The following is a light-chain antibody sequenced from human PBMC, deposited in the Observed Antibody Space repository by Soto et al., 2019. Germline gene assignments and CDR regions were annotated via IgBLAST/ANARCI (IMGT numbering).Light chain of an antibody. Sequence: DIQMTQSPSSLSASVGDTVSITCRASQSVSRFLAWYQQKPGKAPKVMISDASNLESGVPSRFSGSGSGTEFTLTISSLQRDDFGIYYCQQYSRLWSFGQGTKVDIK. J-gene: IGKJ1*01. CDR2: DAS. V-gene: IGKV1-5*01. CDR1: QSVSRF. CDR3: QQYSRLWS.